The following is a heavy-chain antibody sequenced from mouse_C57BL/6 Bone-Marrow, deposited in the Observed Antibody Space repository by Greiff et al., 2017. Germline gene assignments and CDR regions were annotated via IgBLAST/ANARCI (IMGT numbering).Heavy chain of an antibody. V-gene: IGHV5-9-1*02. CDR3: TRGRGYDYDAAWFAY. CDR1: GFTFSSYA. D-gene: IGHD2-4*01. J-gene: IGHJ3*01. CDR2: ISSGGDYI. Sequence: EVKLMESGEGSVKPGGSLKLSCAASGFTFSSYAMSWVRQTPEKRLEWVAYISSGGDYIYYADTVKGRFTISRDNARNTLYLQMSSLKSEDTAMYYCTRGRGYDYDAAWFAYWGQGTLVTGSA.